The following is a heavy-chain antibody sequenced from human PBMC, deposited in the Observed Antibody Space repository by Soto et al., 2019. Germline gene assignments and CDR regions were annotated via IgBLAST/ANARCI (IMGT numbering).Heavy chain of an antibody. CDR1: GGTFSSYA. V-gene: IGHV1-69*01. J-gene: IGHJ4*02. CDR3: ARAIAAAGTGRSPFAY. D-gene: IGHD6-13*01. Sequence: QVQLVQSGAEVKKPGSSVKVSCKASGGTFSSYAISWVRQAPGQGLEWMGGIIPIFGTANYAQKFQGRVTITADESTSTAYMALSRLRSEDTAVYYCARAIAAAGTGRSPFAYWGQGTLVTVSS. CDR2: IIPIFGTA.